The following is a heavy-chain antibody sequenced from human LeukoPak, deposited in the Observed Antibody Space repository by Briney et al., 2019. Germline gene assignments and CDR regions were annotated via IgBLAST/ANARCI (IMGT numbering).Heavy chain of an antibody. CDR1: SFTFDDYA. D-gene: IGHD2-15*01. CDR2: LSWDGGST. Sequence: GGILRFSCAASSFTFDDYAMHWLRQAPGKGLEWVSLLSWDGGSTYYADSVKGRFTISRDNSKHSLYLQMNRLRAEDTALSCCAKATRDIVDGPLDVWAKGTTVTVSS. V-gene: IGHV3-43D*03. CDR3: AKATRDIVDGPLDV. J-gene: IGHJ6*04.